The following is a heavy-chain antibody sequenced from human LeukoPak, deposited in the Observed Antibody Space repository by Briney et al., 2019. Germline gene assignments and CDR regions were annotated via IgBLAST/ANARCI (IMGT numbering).Heavy chain of an antibody. D-gene: IGHD6-19*01. J-gene: IGHJ4*02. Sequence: GGSQRLSCAASGFTFSSYGLHWVRQAPGKGLEWVAVIWYDGSNKYYADSVKGRFTISRDNTKNTLYLQMNSLRAEDTAVYYCAKKGSGWFFDYWGQGTLVTVSS. CDR3: AKKGSGWFFDY. CDR2: IWYDGSNK. V-gene: IGHV3-33*06. CDR1: GFTFSSYG.